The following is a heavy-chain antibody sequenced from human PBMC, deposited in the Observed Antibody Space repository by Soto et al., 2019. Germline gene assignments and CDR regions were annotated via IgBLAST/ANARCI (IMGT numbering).Heavy chain of an antibody. CDR2: IWYDGSNK. Sequence: QVQLVESGGGVVQPGRSLRLSCAASGFTFSSYGMHWVRQAPGKGLEWVAVIWYDGSNKYYADSVKGRFTISRDNSKNTLYLKMNGLRAEATAVYYCARDRGWRCEGMDVWGQGTTVTVSS. CDR3: ARDRGWRCEGMDV. J-gene: IGHJ6*02. CDR1: GFTFSSYG. V-gene: IGHV3-33*01. D-gene: IGHD6-19*01.